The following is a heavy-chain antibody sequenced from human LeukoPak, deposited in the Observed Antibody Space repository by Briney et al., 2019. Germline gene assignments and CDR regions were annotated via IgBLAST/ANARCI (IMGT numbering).Heavy chain of an antibody. J-gene: IGHJ4*02. V-gene: IGHV3-48*03. CDR2: ISSSGSTI. CDR3: AREGSVFAY. Sequence: GGSLRLSCAASGFTFSSYEMNWVRQAPGKGLEWVSYISSSGSTIYYADSVKGRFTISRDSAKNSLYLQMNSLRAEDTAVYYCAREGSVFAYWGQGTLVTVSS. CDR1: GFTFSSYE.